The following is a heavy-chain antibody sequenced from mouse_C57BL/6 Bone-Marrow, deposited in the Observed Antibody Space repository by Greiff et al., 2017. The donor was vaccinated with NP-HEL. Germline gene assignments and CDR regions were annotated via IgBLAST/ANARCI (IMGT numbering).Heavy chain of an antibody. CDR2: IYPGDGDT. D-gene: IGHD1-1*01. V-gene: IGHV1-82*01. J-gene: IGHJ3*01. CDR1: GYAFSSSW. CDR3: ARSRITTVVAD. Sequence: VKLQESGPELVKPGASVKISCKASGYAFSSSWMNWVKQRPGKGLEWIGRIYPGDGDTNYNGKFKGKATLTADKSSSTAYMQLSSLTSEDSAVYFCARSRITTVVADWGQGTLVTVSA.